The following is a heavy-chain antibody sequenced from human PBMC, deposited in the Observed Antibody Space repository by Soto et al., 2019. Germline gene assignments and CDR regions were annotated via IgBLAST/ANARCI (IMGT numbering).Heavy chain of an antibody. CDR2: IHYTGNI. CDR3: ARHSYILKSRFDP. J-gene: IGHJ5*02. CDR1: GASIRSSSYY. Sequence: DTLSLTCSVSGASIRSSSYYWGLIRQPPGKGLQWIASIHYTGNIDYSPSLKGRVSMSVDTSKNQLSLRLNSVTAADTAVYYCARHSYILKSRFDPWGQGTPVTVPS. D-gene: IGHD2-15*01. V-gene: IGHV4-39*01.